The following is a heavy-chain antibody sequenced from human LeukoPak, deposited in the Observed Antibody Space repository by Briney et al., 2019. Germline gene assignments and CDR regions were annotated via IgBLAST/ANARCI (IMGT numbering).Heavy chain of an antibody. CDR1: GGSFSGYY. CDR3: ARGRVVRGGDAFDI. CDR2: INHSGST. D-gene: IGHD2-21*01. V-gene: IGHV4-34*01. Sequence: SETLSLTCAVYGGSFSGYYWSWIRQPPGKGLEWIGEINHSGSTNYNPSLKSRVTISVDTSKNQFSLKLSSVTAADTAVYYCARGRVVRGGDAFDIWGQGTMVTVSS. J-gene: IGHJ3*02.